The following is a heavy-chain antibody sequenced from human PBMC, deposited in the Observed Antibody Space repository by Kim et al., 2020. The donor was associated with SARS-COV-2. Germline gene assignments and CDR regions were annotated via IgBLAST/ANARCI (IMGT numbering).Heavy chain of an antibody. CDR3: ARDNAVRPWGYYYYGMDV. CDR2: ISAYNGNT. D-gene: IGHD3-10*01. V-gene: IGHV1-18*01. J-gene: IGHJ6*02. CDR1: GYTFTSYG. Sequence: ASVKVSCKASGYTFTSYGISWVRQAPGQGLEWMGWISAYNGNTNYAQKLQGRVTMTTDTSTSTAYMELRSLRSDDTAVYYCARDNAVRPWGYYYYGMDVWGQGTTVTVSS.